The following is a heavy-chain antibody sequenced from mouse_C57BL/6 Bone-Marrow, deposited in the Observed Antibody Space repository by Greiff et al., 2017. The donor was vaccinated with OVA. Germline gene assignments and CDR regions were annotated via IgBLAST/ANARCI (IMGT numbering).Heavy chain of an antibody. D-gene: IGHD2-1*01. Sequence: VQLQQSGAGLVRPGASVTLSCTASGFNIKDDYIHWVKQRPEPGLEWIGWIDAENGDTEYASKVQGKATITAETASKAAYLQLSSLTSEDNAVYYYTSYGNFDDWGQGTTLTVSS. J-gene: IGHJ2*01. V-gene: IGHV14-4*01. CDR3: TSYGNFDD. CDR2: IDAENGDT. CDR1: GFNIKDDY.